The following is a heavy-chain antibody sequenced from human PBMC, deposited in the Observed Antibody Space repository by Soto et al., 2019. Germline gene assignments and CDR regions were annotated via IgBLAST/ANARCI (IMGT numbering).Heavy chain of an antibody. CDR2: INHSGST. J-gene: IGHJ4*02. Sequence: SETLSLTCAVYGGSFSGYYWSWIRQPPGKGLEWIGEINHSGSTNYNPSLKSRVTISVDTSKNQFSLKLSSVTAADTALYYCARVGEKEDYYGSGSDYFGQVTLVTVSS. CDR1: GGSFSGYY. D-gene: IGHD3-10*01. V-gene: IGHV4-34*01. CDR3: ARVGEKEDYYGSGSDY.